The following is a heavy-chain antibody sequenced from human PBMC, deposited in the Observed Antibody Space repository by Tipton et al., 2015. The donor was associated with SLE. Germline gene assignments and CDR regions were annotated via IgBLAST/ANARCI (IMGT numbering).Heavy chain of an antibody. D-gene: IGHD1-26*01. CDR1: GGSISSSNYY. Sequence: TLSLTCTVSGGSISSSNYYWAWIRQPPGKGLEWIGTIYYSGSTYYNPSLKSRVTISIDTSKNQFSLKLSSVTAADTAVYYCARVGQRRFSGRDPCGTFDIWGQGTMVTVSS. V-gene: IGHV4-39*07. CDR3: ARVGQRRFSGRDPCGTFDI. CDR2: IYYSGST. J-gene: IGHJ3*02.